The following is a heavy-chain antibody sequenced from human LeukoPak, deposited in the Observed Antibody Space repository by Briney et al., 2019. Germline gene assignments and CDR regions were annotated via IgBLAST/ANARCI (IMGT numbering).Heavy chain of an antibody. V-gene: IGHV4-30-4*01. J-gene: IGHJ4*02. Sequence: SETLSLTCTVSGGSFSSGDYYWSWIRQPPGKGLEWIGYIYYSGSTSYNPSLKSRLIISINTSKNQFSLRLSSVTAADTAVYYCARSPTGPYYYDSSGYYSAHFDYWGQGTLVTVSS. CDR1: GGSFSSGDYY. CDR2: IYYSGST. CDR3: ARSPTGPYYYDSSGYYSAHFDY. D-gene: IGHD3-22*01.